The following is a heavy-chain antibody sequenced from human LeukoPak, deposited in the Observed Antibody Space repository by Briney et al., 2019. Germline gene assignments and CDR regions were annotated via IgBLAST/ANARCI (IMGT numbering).Heavy chain of an antibody. V-gene: IGHV1-8*03. J-gene: IGHJ4*02. Sequence: ASVKVSCKASGYTFTSYDINWVRQATGQGLEWMGWMNPNSGNTGYAQKFQGRVTITRNTSISTAYMELSSLRSEDTAVYYCARRKGSGWYFDYWGQGTLVTVSS. D-gene: IGHD6-19*01. CDR2: MNPNSGNT. CDR1: GYTFTSYD. CDR3: ARRKGSGWYFDY.